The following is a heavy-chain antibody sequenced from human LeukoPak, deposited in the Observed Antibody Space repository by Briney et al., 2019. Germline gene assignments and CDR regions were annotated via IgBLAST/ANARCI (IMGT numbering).Heavy chain of an antibody. J-gene: IGHJ4*02. V-gene: IGHV1-18*01. CDR3: ARDIATVVHQD. Sequence: ASVKVSCNASGYTFTSYGISWVRQAPGQGLEWMGWISGYSGNTNYVQKFQGRVTMTTDRSTTTAYMELRSLRSDDTAMYYCARDIATVVHQDWGQGTLVTVSP. CDR1: GYTFTSYG. D-gene: IGHD2-15*01. CDR2: ISGYSGNT.